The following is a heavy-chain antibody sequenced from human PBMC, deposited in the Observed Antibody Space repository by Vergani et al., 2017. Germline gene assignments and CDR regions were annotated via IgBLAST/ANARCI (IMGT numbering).Heavy chain of an antibody. J-gene: IGHJ4*02. CDR2: IIPIFGTA. Sequence: QVQLVQSGAEVKKPGSSVKVSCKASGGTFSSYAISWVRQAPGQGLEWMGGIIPIFGTANYAQKFQGRVTITADESTSTAYMELSSLTAEDTAIYYCAGPQGTSAYYYGGFDYWGQGILVTVSS. V-gene: IGHV1-69*12. CDR3: AGPQGTSAYYYGGFDY. D-gene: IGHD3-22*01. CDR1: GGTFSSYA.